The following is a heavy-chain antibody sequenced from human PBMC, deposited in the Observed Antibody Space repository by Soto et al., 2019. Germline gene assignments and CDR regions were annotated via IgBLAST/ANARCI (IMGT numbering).Heavy chain of an antibody. V-gene: IGHV3-23*01. CDR2: ISDSGGTT. D-gene: IGHD3-10*01. Sequence: PGGSLRLSCAASGFIFSSYAMTWVRQSPGKGLEWVSGISDSGGTTYYTDSVRGRFTISRDNSKNTLYLQMNSLRAEDTAVYYCAKDSYYGSGSYPPTYWGQGTLVTVSS. CDR1: GFIFSSYA. CDR3: AKDSYYGSGSYPPTY. J-gene: IGHJ4*02.